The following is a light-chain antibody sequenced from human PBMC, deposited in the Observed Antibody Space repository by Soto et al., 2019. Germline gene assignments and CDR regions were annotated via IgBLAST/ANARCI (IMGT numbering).Light chain of an antibody. V-gene: IGKV3-20*01. CDR3: QHFGNSPMYT. Sequence: EIVLTQSPGTLSLSPGERATLSCRASQSVSSSFLAWYQQKPGQAPRLLIYGASSRATGIPDRFSGSGSGTDFILTISRLEPEDFAVYYCQHFGNSPMYTFGLGTKLEIK. CDR2: GAS. CDR1: QSVSSSF. J-gene: IGKJ2*01.